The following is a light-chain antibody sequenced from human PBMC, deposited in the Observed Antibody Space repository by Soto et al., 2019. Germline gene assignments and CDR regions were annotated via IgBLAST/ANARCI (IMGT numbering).Light chain of an antibody. V-gene: IGKV2-28*01. CDR3: MQALQSWT. CDR1: QSLLHSNGYNY. CDR2: LGS. J-gene: IGKJ1*01. Sequence: DIVMTQSPLSLPVTPGEPASISCRSSQSLLHSNGYNYLDWYLQKPGQSPQLLIYLGSNRASGVPGRFSDSGSGTDFTLKISRVEAEDVGVYYCMQALQSWTFGQGTKVEIK.